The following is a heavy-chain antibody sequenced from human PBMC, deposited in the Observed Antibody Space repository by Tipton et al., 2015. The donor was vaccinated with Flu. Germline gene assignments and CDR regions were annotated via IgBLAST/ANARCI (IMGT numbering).Heavy chain of an antibody. D-gene: IGHD4-17*01. CDR2: INHSGST. CDR3: ARGPVNSTLWFDP. J-gene: IGHJ5*02. Sequence: LRLSCAVYGGSFSGYYWSWIRQPPGKGLEWIGEINHSGSTNYNPSLKSRVTISVDTSKNQFSLKLSSVTAADTAVYYCARGPVNSTLWFDPWGQGTLVTVPS. V-gene: IGHV4-34*01. CDR1: GGSFSGYY.